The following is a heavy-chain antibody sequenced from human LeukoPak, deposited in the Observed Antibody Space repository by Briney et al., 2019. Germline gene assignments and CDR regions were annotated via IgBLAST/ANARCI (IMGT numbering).Heavy chain of an antibody. V-gene: IGHV4-59*01. CDR1: GGSISSYY. CDR2: IYYSGST. CDR3: ASVLSWYGGTEYFQH. Sequence: SETLSLTCTVSGGSISSYYWGWIRQPPGKGLEWIGYIYYSGSTNYNPSLKSRVTISVDTSKNQFSLKLSSVTAADTAVYYCASVLSWYGGTEYFQHWGQGTLVTVSS. J-gene: IGHJ1*01. D-gene: IGHD6-13*01.